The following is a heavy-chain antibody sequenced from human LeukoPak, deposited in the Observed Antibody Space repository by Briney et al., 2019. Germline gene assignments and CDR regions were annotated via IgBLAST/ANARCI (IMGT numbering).Heavy chain of an antibody. CDR2: IASDGDT. D-gene: IGHD5-24*01. CDR3: ANEAHRHLDLHN. CDR1: GFTLRHFA. V-gene: IGHV3-23*01. Sequence: PGGSLRLSCAASGFTLRHFAMNWVRQAPGKGLEWVSSIASDGDTFYADAVKGRFTISRDIPENTLHLQMNSLRADDTALYFCANEAHRHLDLHNWGQGTLVTVSA. J-gene: IGHJ4*02.